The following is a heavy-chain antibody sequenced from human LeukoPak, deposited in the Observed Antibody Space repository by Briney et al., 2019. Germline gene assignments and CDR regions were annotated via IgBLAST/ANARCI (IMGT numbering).Heavy chain of an antibody. CDR2: IRSKANSYAT. J-gene: IGHJ4*02. CDR1: GFTLNGSA. Sequence: GGSLRLSCAASGFTLNGSAMHWVRQASGKGLEWVGRIRSKANSYATAYAASVKGSFTISRDDSKNTAYLQMNSLKTEDTAVYYCAKSSPPPLRYWGQGTLVTVSS. CDR3: AKSSPPPLRY. V-gene: IGHV3-73*01.